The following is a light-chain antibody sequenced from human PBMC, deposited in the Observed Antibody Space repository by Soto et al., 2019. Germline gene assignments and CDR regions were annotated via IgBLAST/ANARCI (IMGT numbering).Light chain of an antibody. J-gene: IGKJ4*01. V-gene: IGKV1-27*01. CDR3: QKYNSAPLT. Sequence: DIQMTQSPSSLSASLGDRVTITCRASQVIGVYLAWFQQKPGKVPRLLIYAASALQSGVPSRFSGGGSGTDFTLTINSLQPEDVATYYCQKYNSAPLTFGGGNKVEI. CDR2: AAS. CDR1: QVIGVY.